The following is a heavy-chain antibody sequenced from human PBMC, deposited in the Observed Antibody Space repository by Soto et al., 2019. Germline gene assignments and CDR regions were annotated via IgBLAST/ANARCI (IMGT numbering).Heavy chain of an antibody. J-gene: IGHJ6*02. Sequence: GGSLRLSCAASGFNFNSYTINWVRQAPGKRLEWLSSISSSGYIFSTDSVRGRFTISRDNAKNSVYLQINSLRAEDTAVYFCARDCNGGGCYPGMDVWGQGTTVTVSS. CDR3: ARDCNGGGCYPGMDV. V-gene: IGHV3-21*01. CDR1: GFNFNSYT. CDR2: ISSSGYI. D-gene: IGHD2-15*01.